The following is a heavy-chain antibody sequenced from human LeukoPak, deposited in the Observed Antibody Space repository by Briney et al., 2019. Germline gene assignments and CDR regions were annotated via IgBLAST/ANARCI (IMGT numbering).Heavy chain of an antibody. CDR3: ARRLLTGGVTDFFDF. CDR1: GFTFSSFE. Sequence: GGSLRLSCAASGFTFSSFEMNWVRQAPGKGLEWISYISSSGSTIYYADSVKGRFTISRDNAKNSLYLQVNSLRAEDTAVYYCARRLLTGGVTDFFDFWGQGALVTVSS. CDR2: ISSSGSTI. D-gene: IGHD2-21*02. J-gene: IGHJ4*02. V-gene: IGHV3-48*03.